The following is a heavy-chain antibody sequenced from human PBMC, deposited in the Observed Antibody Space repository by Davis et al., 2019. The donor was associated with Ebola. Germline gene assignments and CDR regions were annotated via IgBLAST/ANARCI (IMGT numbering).Heavy chain of an antibody. D-gene: IGHD3-3*01. CDR1: GFTFSSYW. V-gene: IGHV3-74*01. CDR3: ASLYDFWSGRYDY. CDR2: INSDGSST. Sequence: HTGGSLRLSCAASGFTFSSYWMHWVRQAPGKGLVWVSRINSDGSSTSYADSVKGRFTISRDNAKNTLYLQMNSLRAEDTAVYYCASLYDFWSGRYDYWGQGTLVTVSS. J-gene: IGHJ4*02.